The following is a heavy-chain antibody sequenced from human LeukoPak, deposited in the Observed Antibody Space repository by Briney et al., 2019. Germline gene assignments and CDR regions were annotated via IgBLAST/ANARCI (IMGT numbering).Heavy chain of an antibody. V-gene: IGHV3-21*01. D-gene: IGHD4-23*01. CDR2: ITGRSDRT. J-gene: IGHJ4*02. Sequence: PGGSLRLSCAASEFSFSSYSMNWVRQAPGKGLVWVSSITGRSDRTYYVDSVEGRLTISRDNTKNSLYLQLNSLRAEDTAVYYCASFATSVLIQDFWGQGTLVTVSS. CDR3: ASFATSVLIQDF. CDR1: EFSFSSYS.